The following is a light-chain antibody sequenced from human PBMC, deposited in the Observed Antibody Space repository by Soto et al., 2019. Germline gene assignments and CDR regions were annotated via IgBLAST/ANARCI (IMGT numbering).Light chain of an antibody. CDR3: AAWDDSLNGHVV. CDR2: NNN. Sequence: QSVLTQSPSTSGTPGQRVSISCSGSNSKIGTNTVNWYQQLPRAAPKLLIYNNNQRPSGVPDRFSGSKSGTSASLAISGLQSQDEADYYCAAWDDSLNGHVVFGGGTKLTVL. CDR1: NSKIGTNT. J-gene: IGLJ2*01. V-gene: IGLV1-44*01.